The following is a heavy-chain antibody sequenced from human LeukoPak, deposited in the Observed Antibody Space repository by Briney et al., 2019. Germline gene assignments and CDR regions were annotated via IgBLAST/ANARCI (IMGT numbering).Heavy chain of an antibody. V-gene: IGHV3-23*01. J-gene: IGHJ4*02. CDR3: AKEGYSYGYDLIDY. CDR2: ISGSGGST. CDR1: GFTFSSYA. Sequence: PGGSLRPSCAASGFTFSSYAMSWVRQPPGKGLEWVSAISGSGGSTYYADSVKGRFTISRDNSKNTLYLQMNSLRAEDTAVYYCAKEGYSYGYDLIDYWGQGPLVTVSS. D-gene: IGHD5-18*01.